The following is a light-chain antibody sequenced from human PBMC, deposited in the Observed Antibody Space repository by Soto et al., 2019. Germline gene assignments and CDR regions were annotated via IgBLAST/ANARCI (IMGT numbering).Light chain of an antibody. CDR2: AGS. V-gene: IGKV3-20*01. CDR1: QSISSSY. CDR3: QQYGNSPALT. J-gene: IGKJ4*01. Sequence: EIVLTQSPATLSLSPGERATLSCRAGQSISSSYLAWYQQIRGQAARLLMYAGSKRATGIPDRFSGSGSGTEFIITISGLEPEEFAVYYCQQYGNSPALTFGGGTKVDIK.